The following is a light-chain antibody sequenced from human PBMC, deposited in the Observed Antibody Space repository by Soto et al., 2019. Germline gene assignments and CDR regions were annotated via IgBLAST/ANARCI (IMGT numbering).Light chain of an antibody. Sequence: DIQMTQSPSPLSASVGDRVTITCRAGQRISNYLNWYQQKPGKAPKLLIYAASSLQSGVPSRFSGSGSGTDFTLTISSLQPEDFATYYCQQSYTTLLSFGGGTKVEI. CDR3: QQSYTTLLS. V-gene: IGKV1-39*01. CDR2: AAS. CDR1: QRISNY. J-gene: IGKJ4*01.